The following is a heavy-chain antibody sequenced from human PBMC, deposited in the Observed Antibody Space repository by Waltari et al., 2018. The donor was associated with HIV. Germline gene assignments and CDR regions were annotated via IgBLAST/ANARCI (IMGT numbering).Heavy chain of an antibody. CDR1: GFTFSSYS. D-gene: IGHD2-15*01. Sequence: EVQLVESGGGLVQPGGSLRLSCAASGFTFSSYSMNWVRQAPGKGLEWVSYISSSRSTIYYADSVKGRFTISRDNAKNSLYLQMNSLRAEDTAVYYCARVGAAYFDYWGQGTLVTVSS. CDR2: ISSSRSTI. V-gene: IGHV3-48*01. J-gene: IGHJ4*02. CDR3: ARVGAAYFDY.